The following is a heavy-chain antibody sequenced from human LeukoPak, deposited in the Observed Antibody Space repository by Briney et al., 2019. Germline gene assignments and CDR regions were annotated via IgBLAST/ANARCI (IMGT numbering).Heavy chain of an antibody. J-gene: IGHJ4*02. CDR1: GGTFSSYA. V-gene: IGHV1-69*04. D-gene: IGHD6-13*01. CDR3: ARSTAAIAADYYFDY. Sequence: ASVKVSCKASGGTFSSYAISWVRQAPGQGLEWMGRIIPILGIANYAQKFQGRVTITADKSTSTAYMELSSLRSEDTAVYYCARSTAAIAADYYFDYWGQGTLVTVSS. CDR2: IIPILGIA.